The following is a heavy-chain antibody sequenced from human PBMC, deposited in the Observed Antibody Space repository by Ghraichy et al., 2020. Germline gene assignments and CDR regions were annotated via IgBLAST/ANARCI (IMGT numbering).Heavy chain of an antibody. D-gene: IGHD6-13*01. J-gene: IGHJ2*01. Sequence: ESLNISCTVSGGSISSYYWTWIRQPPGKGLEWIGYIYYSGSTNYNPSLKSRVTISVDTSKNQFSLKLSSVTAADTAVYYCARVFDSSSWYYWYFDLWGRGTLVTVSS. CDR3: ARVFDSSSWYYWYFDL. V-gene: IGHV4-59*01. CDR1: GGSISSYY. CDR2: IYYSGST.